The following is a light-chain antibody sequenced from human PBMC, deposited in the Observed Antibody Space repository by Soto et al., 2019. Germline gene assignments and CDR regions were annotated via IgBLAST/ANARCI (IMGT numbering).Light chain of an antibody. Sequence: DTELTQSPGTLSLSPGEGATLPCRASQSLRSRYLAWYQQKPGQAPRLLIYGVSTRATGIPDRFSGSGSGTDFTLTISRLEPEDFAVYYCQQYDTSPRTFGQGTKVDIK. CDR3: QQYDTSPRT. CDR1: QSLRSRY. CDR2: GVS. J-gene: IGKJ1*01. V-gene: IGKV3-20*01.